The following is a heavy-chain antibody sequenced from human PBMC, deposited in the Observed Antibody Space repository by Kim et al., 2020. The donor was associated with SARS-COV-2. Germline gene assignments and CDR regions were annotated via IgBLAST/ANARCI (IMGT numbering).Heavy chain of an antibody. J-gene: IGHJ6*02. CDR2: ISKTGNYI. V-gene: IGHV3-21*01. CDR3: ARGTDEYYGMDV. CDR1: GFTFSSNS. D-gene: IGHD2-8*01. Sequence: GGSLRLSCAASGFTFSSNSMNWVRQAPGKGLEWVSSISKTGNYIYYADSVKGRFTMSRDNAEDSLYLQMNSLRAEDTAVYYCARGTDEYYGMDVWGQGTTVTVSS.